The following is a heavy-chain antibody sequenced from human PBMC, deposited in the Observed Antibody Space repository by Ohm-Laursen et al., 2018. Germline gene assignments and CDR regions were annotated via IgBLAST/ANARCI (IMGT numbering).Heavy chain of an antibody. CDR1: GFIFSNYE. CDR3: AKGMGEYSYVREFHS. V-gene: IGHV3-48*03. Sequence: GSLRLSCTASGFIFSNYEMNWVRQAPGKGLEWVSYISNSGSMIYYAESVKGRFTISRDNAKNSLYLQMNSLRAADTAVYYCAKGMGEYSYVREFHSWGQGTLVTVSS. CDR2: ISNSGSMI. D-gene: IGHD5-18*01. J-gene: IGHJ4*02.